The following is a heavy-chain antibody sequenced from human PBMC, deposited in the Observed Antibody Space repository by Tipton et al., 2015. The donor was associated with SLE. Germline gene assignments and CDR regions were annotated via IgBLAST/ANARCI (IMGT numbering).Heavy chain of an antibody. V-gene: IGHV4-59*08. CDR1: GGSISSHY. Sequence: TLSLTCTVSGGSISSHYWSWIRQPPGKGLEWIGYIYYSGSTNYNPSLKSRVTISVDTSKNQFSLKLSSVTAADTAVYYCARVVDDCRPDYGMDVWGQGTTVTVSS. CDR2: IYYSGST. J-gene: IGHJ6*02. D-gene: IGHD2-21*02. CDR3: ARVVDDCRPDYGMDV.